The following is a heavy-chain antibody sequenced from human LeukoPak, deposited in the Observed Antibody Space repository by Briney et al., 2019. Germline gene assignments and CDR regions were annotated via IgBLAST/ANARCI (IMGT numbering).Heavy chain of an antibody. V-gene: IGHV3-74*01. J-gene: IGHJ4*02. D-gene: IGHD3-22*01. CDR2: INSDGSST. Sequence: GGSLRLSCAVSGFTFSSYWMHWVRQAPGKGLVWVSRINSDGSSTTYADSVKGRFTISRDNAKNTPYLQVNSLRAEDTAVYYCARQSYYYDSSGYYHAYWGQGTLVTVSS. CDR1: GFTFSSYW. CDR3: ARQSYYYDSSGYYHAY.